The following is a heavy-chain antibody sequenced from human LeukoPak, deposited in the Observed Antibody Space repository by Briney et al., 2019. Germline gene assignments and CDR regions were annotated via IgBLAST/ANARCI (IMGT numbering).Heavy chain of an antibody. V-gene: IGHV3-21*01. CDR1: GFTFSSYS. D-gene: IGHD1-26*01. J-gene: IGHJ1*01. CDR3: ARGSGSFAEYFQH. CDR2: ISSSSSYI. Sequence: RPGGSLRLSCAASGFTFSSYSMNWVRQAPGKGLEWVSSISSSSSYIYYADSVKGRFTISRDNAKNSLYLQMNSLRAEDTAVYYCARGSGSFAEYFQHWGPGTLVTVSS.